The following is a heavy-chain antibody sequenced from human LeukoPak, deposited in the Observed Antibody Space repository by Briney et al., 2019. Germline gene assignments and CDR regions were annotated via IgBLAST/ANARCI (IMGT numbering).Heavy chain of an antibody. CDR3: ARDRGIAVAGDFDY. D-gene: IGHD6-19*01. CDR1: GYTFTSYG. CDR2: ISAYNGNT. Sequence: ASVKVSCKASGYTFTSYGISWVRQAPGQGLEWMGWISAYNGNTNYAQKLQGRVTMTTDTSTSTAYMELKSLRSDDTAVYYCARDRGIAVAGDFDYWGQGTLVTVSS. V-gene: IGHV1-18*01. J-gene: IGHJ4*02.